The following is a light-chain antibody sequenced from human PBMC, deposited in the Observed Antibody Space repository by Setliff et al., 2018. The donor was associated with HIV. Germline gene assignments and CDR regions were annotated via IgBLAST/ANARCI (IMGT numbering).Light chain of an antibody. CDR1: SSNIGSNT. CDR2: RNN. J-gene: IGLJ1*01. V-gene: IGLV1-44*01. Sequence: QSVLTQPPSASGTPGQRVTISCSGSSSNIGSNTVNWYQQLPGTAPKLLIYRNNQRPSGVPDRFSGSKSGTSASLAISGLQSEDEADYHCAAWDDSLNGLYVFGTGTKVTVL. CDR3: AAWDDSLNGLYV.